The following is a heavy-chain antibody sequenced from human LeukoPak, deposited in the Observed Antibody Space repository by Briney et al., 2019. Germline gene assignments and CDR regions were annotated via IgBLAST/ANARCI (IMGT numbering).Heavy chain of an antibody. V-gene: IGHV1-2*02. Sequence: ASVKVSCKASGYTFTGAYMHWVRQAPGQGLVWMGWINPNSGGTQFAQKFQGRVTMTRDTSISTAYMELDRLRSDDTAVYYCARVLFNSGYDYWGQGTLVTVSS. J-gene: IGHJ4*02. CDR2: INPNSGGT. CDR1: GYTFTGAY. D-gene: IGHD2-21*01. CDR3: ARVLFNSGYDY.